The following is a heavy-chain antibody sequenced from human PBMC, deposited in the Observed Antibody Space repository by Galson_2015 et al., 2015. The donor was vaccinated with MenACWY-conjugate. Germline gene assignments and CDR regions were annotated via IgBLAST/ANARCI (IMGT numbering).Heavy chain of an antibody. V-gene: IGHV3-7*03. J-gene: IGHJ6*02. CDR2: IKQDGSEK. CDR3: ARKIKAVAGENYYYYGMDV. CDR1: GFTFSNYW. Sequence: SLRLSCAGSGFTFSNYWMSWARQAPGKGLEWVANIKQDGSEKYYVDSVKGRFTISRDNAKISLYLQMNSLRAEDTAVYYCARKIKAVAGENYYYYGMDVWGQGTTVTGSS. D-gene: IGHD6-19*01.